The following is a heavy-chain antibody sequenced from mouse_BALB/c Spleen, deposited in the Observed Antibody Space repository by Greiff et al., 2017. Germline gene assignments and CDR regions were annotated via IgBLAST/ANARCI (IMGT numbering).Heavy chain of an antibody. V-gene: IGHV2-2*01. CDR3: ARSYDYDEYYYAMDY. CDR2: IWSGGST. CDR1: GFSLTSYG. Sequence: QVQLKESGPGLVQPSQSLSITCTVSGFSLTSYGVHWVRQSPGKGLEWLGVIWSGGSTDYNAAFISRLSISKDNSKSQVFLKMNSLQTDDTAMYYCARSYDYDEYYYAMDYWGQGTSVTVSS. J-gene: IGHJ4*01. D-gene: IGHD2-4*01.